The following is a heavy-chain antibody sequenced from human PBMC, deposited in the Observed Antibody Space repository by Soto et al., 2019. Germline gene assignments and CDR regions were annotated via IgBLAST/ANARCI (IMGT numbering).Heavy chain of an antibody. D-gene: IGHD2-21*02. J-gene: IGHJ4*02. V-gene: IGHV3-30-3*01. Sequence: QVQLVESGGGVVQPGRSLRLSCAASGFTFSSCAMHWVRQAPGKGLEWVAVISYDGSNKYYADSVKGRFTISRDNSKNTLYLQMNSLRAEDTAVYYCARETVVTARTPVWDYWGQGTLVTVSS. CDR2: ISYDGSNK. CDR3: ARETVVTARTPVWDY. CDR1: GFTFSSCA.